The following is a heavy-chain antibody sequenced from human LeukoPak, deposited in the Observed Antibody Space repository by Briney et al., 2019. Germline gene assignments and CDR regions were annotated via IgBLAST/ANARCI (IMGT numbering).Heavy chain of an antibody. V-gene: IGHV3-23*01. Sequence: GGSLRLSSAASGLTFSSYGMSWVRQAPGRGLEWVSASSGSGGSTYYADSVKGRFTISRDNSKNTLYLQMNSLRAEDTAVYYCAKDREVRGVIINWGQGTLVTVSS. J-gene: IGHJ4*02. CDR1: GLTFSSYG. CDR3: AKDREVRGVIIN. D-gene: IGHD3-10*01. CDR2: SSGSGGST.